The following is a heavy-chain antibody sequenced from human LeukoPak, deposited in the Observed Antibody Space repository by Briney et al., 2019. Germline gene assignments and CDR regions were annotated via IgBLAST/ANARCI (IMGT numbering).Heavy chain of an antibody. V-gene: IGHV3-30-3*01. CDR2: ISYDGSNK. D-gene: IGHD3-10*01. CDR3: ANWPALWFGEKSDAFDI. J-gene: IGHJ3*02. CDR1: GFTFSSYA. Sequence: GGSLRLSCAASGFTFSSYAMHWVRQAPGKGLEWVAVISYDGSNKYYADSVKGRFTISRDNSKNTLYLQMNSLRVEDTAVYYCANWPALWFGEKSDAFDIWGQGTMVTVSS.